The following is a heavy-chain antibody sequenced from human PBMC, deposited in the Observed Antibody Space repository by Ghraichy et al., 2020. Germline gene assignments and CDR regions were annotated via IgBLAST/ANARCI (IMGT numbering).Heavy chain of an antibody. CDR1: GYSFFTYA. V-gene: IGHV1-3*01. D-gene: IGHD4-17*01. CDR3: ARDRYGDIDY. CDR2: INAGNGNT. Sequence: ASVKVSCKASGYSFFTYAMHWVRQAPGQRLEWMGWINAGNGNTKYSQKFQDRVTITRDTSASTAYMELSSLRSEDSAVYYCARDRYGDIDYWGQGTLVTVSS. J-gene: IGHJ4*02.